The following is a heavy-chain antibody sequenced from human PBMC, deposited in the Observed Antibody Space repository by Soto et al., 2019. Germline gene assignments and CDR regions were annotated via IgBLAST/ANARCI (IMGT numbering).Heavy chain of an antibody. V-gene: IGHV3-74*01. Sequence: GGSLRLSCAASGFNTYWMHWVRQAPGKGLVWVSRINSDGSITNYADSVKGRFTISRDNSKNTLYLQMNSLRAEDTAVYYCAKDSVRYGSGSYFWFDPWGQGTLVTVSS. CDR1: GFNTYW. J-gene: IGHJ5*02. D-gene: IGHD3-10*01. CDR2: INSDGSIT. CDR3: AKDSVRYGSGSYFWFDP.